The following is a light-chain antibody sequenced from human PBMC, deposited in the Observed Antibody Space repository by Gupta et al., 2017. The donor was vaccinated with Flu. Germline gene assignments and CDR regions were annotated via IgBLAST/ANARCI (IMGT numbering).Light chain of an antibody. CDR2: LNSAGSH. CDR3: PNWGPGRGV. CDR1: SGHSSYA. V-gene: IGLV4-69*01. J-gene: IGLJ3*02. Sequence: QLVLTQSPSASASLGASVKLTCTLSSGHSSYAIAWHQQQPEKGPRYLRKLNSAGSHSKGDGIPDLSYGSSYGAAPLIXSXSLQSEXDAYYYCPNWGPGRGVFGGGTKLTVL.